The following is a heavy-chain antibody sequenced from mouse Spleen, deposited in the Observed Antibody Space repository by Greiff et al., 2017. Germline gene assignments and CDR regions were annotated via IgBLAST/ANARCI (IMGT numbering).Heavy chain of an antibody. CDR3: ARGGPSFAMDY. CDR1: GFTFSDYG. V-gene: IGHV5-17*01. J-gene: IGHJ4*01. CDR2: ISSGSSTI. D-gene: IGHD3-3*01. Sequence: EVKLQESGGGLVKPGGSLKLSCAASGFTFSDYGMHWVRQAPEKGLEWVAYISSGSSTIYYADTVKGRFTISRDNAKNTLFLQMTSLRSEDTAMYYCARGGPSFAMDYWGQGTSVTVSS.